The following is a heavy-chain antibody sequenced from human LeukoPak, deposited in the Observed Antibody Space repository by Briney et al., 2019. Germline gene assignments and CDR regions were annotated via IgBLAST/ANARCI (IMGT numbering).Heavy chain of an antibody. V-gene: IGHV4-34*01. CDR2: INHSGST. J-gene: IGHJ4*02. Sequence: PSETLSLTCAVYGGSFSGYYWSWIRQPPGKGLEWIGEINHSGSTNYNPSLKSRTTISVDTSKNQFSLKLSSVTAADTAVYYCARGRRSSTSCYDYWGQGTLVTVSS. D-gene: IGHD2-2*01. CDR1: GGSFSGYY. CDR3: ARGRRSSTSCYDY.